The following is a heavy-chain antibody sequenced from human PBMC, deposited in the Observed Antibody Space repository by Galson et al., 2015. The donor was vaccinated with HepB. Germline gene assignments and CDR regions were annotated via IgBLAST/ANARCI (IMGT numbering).Heavy chain of an antibody. CDR3: ARAWDIVVVPAADIRYYYYGMDV. Sequence: SVKVSCKASGGTFSSYAISWVRQAPGQGLEWMGGIIPIFGIANYAQKFQGRVTITADESTSTAYMELSSLRSEDTAVYYCARAWDIVVVPAADIRYYYYGMDVWGQGTTVTVSS. D-gene: IGHD2-2*01. CDR2: IIPIFGIA. J-gene: IGHJ6*02. CDR1: GGTFSSYA. V-gene: IGHV1-69*13.